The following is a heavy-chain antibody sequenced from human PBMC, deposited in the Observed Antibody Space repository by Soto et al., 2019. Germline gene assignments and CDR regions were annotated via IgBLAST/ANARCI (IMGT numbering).Heavy chain of an antibody. D-gene: IGHD3-16*01. CDR3: ARVGGSAVGGFGYYYGMDV. J-gene: IGHJ6*02. V-gene: IGHV1-18*01. Sequence: QVQLVQSGAEVKKPGASVKVSCKASGYTFTSYGISWVRQAPGQGLEWMGWISAYNGNTNYAQKLQGRVTMTTDTSTSTAYVGLRSLRSDDAAVYCCARVGGSAVGGFGYYYGMDVWGQGTTVTVSS. CDR2: ISAYNGNT. CDR1: GYTFTSYG.